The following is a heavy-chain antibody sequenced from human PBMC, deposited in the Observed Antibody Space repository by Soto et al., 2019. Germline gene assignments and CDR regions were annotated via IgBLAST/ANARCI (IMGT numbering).Heavy chain of an antibody. CDR3: ASVVRLRGTYFDY. CDR2: IYYCGST. CDR1: GGSISSSSYY. V-gene: IGHV4-39*01. J-gene: IGHJ4*02. Sequence: SETLSLTCTVSGGSISSSSYYWGWIRQPPGKGLERIGSIYYCGSTYYNPSLKSRVTISVDTSKNQFFLKLSFVTAADTAVYYCASVVRLRGTYFDYWGQGTLVTVSS. D-gene: IGHD1-1*01.